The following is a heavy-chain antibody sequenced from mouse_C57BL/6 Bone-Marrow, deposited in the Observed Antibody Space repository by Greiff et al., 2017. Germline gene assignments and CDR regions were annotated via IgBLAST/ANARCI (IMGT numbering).Heavy chain of an antibody. V-gene: IGHV1-15*01. CDR1: GYTFTDYE. Sequence: QVQLKQSGAELVRPGASVTLSCKASGYTFTDYEMHWVKQTPVHGLEWIGAIDPETGGTAYNQKFKGKAILTADKSSSTAYMELRSLTSEDSAVYYYTRESWLPSWFAYWGQGTLVTVSA. D-gene: IGHD2-2*01. CDR2: IDPETGGT. J-gene: IGHJ3*01. CDR3: TRESWLPSWFAY.